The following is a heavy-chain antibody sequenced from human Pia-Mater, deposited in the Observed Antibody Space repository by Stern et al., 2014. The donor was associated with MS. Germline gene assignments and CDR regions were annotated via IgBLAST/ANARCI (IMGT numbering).Heavy chain of an antibody. Sequence: QMQLVQSGPGLMKPSQTLSLTCTVSGGSISSGGYYWSWIRQHPGKGLEGIGYIYYSGSTYYNPSLKSRVTISVDTSKNQFSLKLSSVTAADTAVYYCARGPLSYGYRWFDPWGQGTLVTVSS. CDR2: IYYSGST. CDR3: ARGPLSYGYRWFDP. V-gene: IGHV4-31*03. D-gene: IGHD5-18*01. CDR1: GGSISSGGYY. J-gene: IGHJ5*02.